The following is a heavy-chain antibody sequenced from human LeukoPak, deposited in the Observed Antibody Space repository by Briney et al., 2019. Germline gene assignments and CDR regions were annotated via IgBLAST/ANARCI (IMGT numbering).Heavy chain of an antibody. D-gene: IGHD3-10*01. Sequence: GEPRNISFQGSGSPFTSYGIAWARKMPGKGLEWMRIIYPGDSYTTYSPSFQGQVTISADKSISTAYLQWRSLKASDTAMYYCARRSGSDALDIWGQGTMVTVSS. CDR1: GSPFTSYG. J-gene: IGHJ3*02. CDR2: IYPGDSYT. V-gene: IGHV5-51*01. CDR3: ARRSGSDALDI.